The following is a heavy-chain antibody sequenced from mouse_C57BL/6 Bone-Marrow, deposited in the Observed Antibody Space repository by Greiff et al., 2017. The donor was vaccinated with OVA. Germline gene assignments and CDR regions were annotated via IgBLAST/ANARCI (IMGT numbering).Heavy chain of an antibody. CDR1: GFTFSDYG. V-gene: IGHV5-17*01. Sequence: EVQLQESGGGLVKPGGSLKLSCAASGFTFSDYGMHWVRQAPEKGLEWVAYISSGSSTIYYAATVKGRFTISRDNAKNTLFLQMNSLRSEDTAMYYCARDYSNSLYAMDYWGQGTSVTVSS. CDR3: ARDYSNSLYAMDY. J-gene: IGHJ4*01. CDR2: ISSGSSTI. D-gene: IGHD2-5*01.